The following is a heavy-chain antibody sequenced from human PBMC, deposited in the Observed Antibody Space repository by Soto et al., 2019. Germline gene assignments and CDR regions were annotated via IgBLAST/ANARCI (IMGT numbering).Heavy chain of an antibody. CDR3: ATTITPFGGSSTGRGALLDY. CDR1: GFTFSAFG. Sequence: QVQLVESGGGVVQPGRSLRLSCAASGFTFSAFGMHWVRQAPGKGLEWVAVISNDGNHEYYADSVKGRFSISRDNSKNTFYLQMYSLSSEDTAVYFCATTITPFGGSSTGRGALLDYWGQGILVTVSS. D-gene: IGHD3-16*01. J-gene: IGHJ4*02. CDR2: ISNDGNHE. V-gene: IGHV3-30*03.